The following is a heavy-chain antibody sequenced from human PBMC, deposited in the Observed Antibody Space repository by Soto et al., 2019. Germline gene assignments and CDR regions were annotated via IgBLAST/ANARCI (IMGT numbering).Heavy chain of an antibody. J-gene: IGHJ4*02. Sequence: QVQLQESGPGLVKPSQTLSLTCTVSGGSISSGGYYWSWIRQHPGKGLEWIGYIYYSGSTYYNPSLKSRVTISVDTSKNQFSLQRSSVTAADTAVYYCARENCDYVPNYFDYWGQGTLVTVSS. CDR3: ARENCDYVPNYFDY. V-gene: IGHV4-31*03. CDR1: GGSISSGGYY. D-gene: IGHD4-17*01. CDR2: IYYSGST.